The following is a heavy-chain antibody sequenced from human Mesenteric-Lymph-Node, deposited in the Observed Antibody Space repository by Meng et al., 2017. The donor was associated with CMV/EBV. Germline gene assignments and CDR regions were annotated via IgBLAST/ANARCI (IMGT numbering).Heavy chain of an antibody. CDR1: GYTFTYYG. J-gene: IGHJ5*02. CDR2: ISVYNGNT. V-gene: IGHV1-18*01. D-gene: IGHD6-6*01. Sequence: ASVKVSCKASGYTFTYYGITWVRQAPGQGLEWMGWISVYNGNTNYAQKLQGRVTMTTDTSTSTAYMELRSLRSDDTAVYYCARERAARPGNWFDPWGQGTLVTVSS. CDR3: ARERAARPGNWFDP.